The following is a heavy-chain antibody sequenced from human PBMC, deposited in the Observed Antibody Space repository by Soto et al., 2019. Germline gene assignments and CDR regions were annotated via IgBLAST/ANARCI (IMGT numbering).Heavy chain of an antibody. CDR1: GFTFSTFW. CDR2: INSDGSST. Sequence: EVQLVESGGGLVQPGGSLRLSCEASGFTFSTFWMHWVRQAPRKGLVWVSRINSDGSSTNYADSVKGRVTISRDNAKNTLYLQLNSLGPEDTAVYYCASDLEYWGQGTLVTVSS. J-gene: IGHJ4*02. CDR3: ASDLEY. V-gene: IGHV3-74*01.